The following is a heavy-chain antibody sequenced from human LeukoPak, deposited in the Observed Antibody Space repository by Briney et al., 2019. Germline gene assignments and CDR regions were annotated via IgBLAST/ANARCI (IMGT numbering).Heavy chain of an antibody. D-gene: IGHD3-3*01. V-gene: IGHV4-30-4*01. CDR2: IYYSGST. J-gene: IGHJ6*02. CDR3: ARGYYDFWSGYYTVGYYYYGMDV. Sequence: SETLSLTCTVSGGSISSGGYYWSWIRQPPGKGLEWIGYIYYSGSTYYNPSLKSRVTISVDTSKNQFSLKLSSVTAADTAVYYCARGYYDFWSGYYTVGYYYYGMDVWGQGTTVTVSS. CDR1: GGSISSGGYY.